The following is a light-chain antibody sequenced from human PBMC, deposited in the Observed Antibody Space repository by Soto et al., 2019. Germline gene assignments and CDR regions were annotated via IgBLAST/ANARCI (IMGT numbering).Light chain of an antibody. Sequence: DIQMTQSPSTLSASVGDRVTITCRASQSISGWLAWYQQKPGKAPKLLIYDVSSLESGVPSRFSGSGSGTECTLAISSLQPDDFATYYGQQYNSYPWTVGQGTKVEIK. J-gene: IGKJ1*01. CDR1: QSISGW. V-gene: IGKV1-5*01. CDR2: DVS. CDR3: QQYNSYPWT.